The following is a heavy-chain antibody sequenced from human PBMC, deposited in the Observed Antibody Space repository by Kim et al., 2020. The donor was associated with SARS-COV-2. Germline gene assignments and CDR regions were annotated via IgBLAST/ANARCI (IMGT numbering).Heavy chain of an antibody. V-gene: IGHV3-15*01. CDR2: TT. J-gene: IGHJ4*02. D-gene: IGHD6-13*01. CDR3: TTASIAAAAN. Sequence: TTDYAAPVKGRFTISRDDSKNMLYLQMNSLKIEDTAVYYCTTASIAAAANRGQGTLVTVSS.